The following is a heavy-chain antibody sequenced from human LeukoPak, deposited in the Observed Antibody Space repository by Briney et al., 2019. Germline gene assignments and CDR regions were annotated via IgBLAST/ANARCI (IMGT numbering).Heavy chain of an antibody. CDR2: INTADGNT. D-gene: IGHD6-13*01. Sequence: ASVKVSCKASGYTCTNHAMHWVRQAAGQWLEWMGWINTADGNTKYSQKFQGRVTITRDTSASIVYLELTSLRSEDTAVYYCARPGASSPGNWFASWGQGTLVTVSS. CDR3: ARPGASSPGNWFAS. CDR1: GYTCTNHA. V-gene: IGHV1-3*04. J-gene: IGHJ5*01.